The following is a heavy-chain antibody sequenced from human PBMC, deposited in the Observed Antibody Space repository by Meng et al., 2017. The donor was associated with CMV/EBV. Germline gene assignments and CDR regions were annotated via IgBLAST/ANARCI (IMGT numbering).Heavy chain of an antibody. CDR1: GFTFSSYA. J-gene: IGHJ4*02. CDR2: ISYDGSNK. V-gene: IGHV3-30-3*01. CDR3: ARVIATADY. Sequence: GESLKISCAASGFTFSSYAMHWVRQAPGKGLEWVAVISYDGSNKYYADSVKGRFTISRGNSKNTLYLQMNSLRAEDTAVYYCARVIATADYWGQGTLVTVSS. D-gene: IGHD6-25*01.